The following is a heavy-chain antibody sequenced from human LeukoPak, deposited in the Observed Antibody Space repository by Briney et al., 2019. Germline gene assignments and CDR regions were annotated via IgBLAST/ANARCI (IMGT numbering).Heavy chain of an antibody. CDR2: INPSGGST. V-gene: IGHV1-46*01. CDR1: GYTFTSYY. D-gene: IGHD2-21*02. CDR3: ARDCGDCYYDY. J-gene: IGHJ4*02. Sequence: ASVKVSCKASGYTFTSYYMHWVRQAPGQGLEWMGIINPSGGSTSYAQKFQGRVTMTRDTSTSTVYMELSSLRSEDPAVYYCARDCGDCYYDYWGQGTLVTVSS.